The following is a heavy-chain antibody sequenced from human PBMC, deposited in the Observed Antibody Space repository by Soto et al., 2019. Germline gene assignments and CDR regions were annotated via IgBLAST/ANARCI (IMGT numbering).Heavy chain of an antibody. D-gene: IGHD1-26*01. V-gene: IGHV4-31*03. CDR3: ARVYSGSYSDY. CDR2: IYYSGST. J-gene: IGHJ4*02. Sequence: SETLSLTCPVSGGSILDSTYYWSWIRQHPGKGLEWIGYIYYSGSTYYNPSLKSRVTISVDTSKNQFSLKLSSVTAADTAVYYCARVYSGSYSDYWGQGTRVTVSS. CDR1: GGSILDSTYY.